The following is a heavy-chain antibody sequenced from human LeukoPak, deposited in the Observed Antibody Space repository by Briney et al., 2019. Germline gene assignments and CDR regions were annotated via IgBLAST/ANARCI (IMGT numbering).Heavy chain of an antibody. CDR1: GFTFSSYG. D-gene: IGHD5-18*01. CDR2: ISYDGSNK. J-gene: IGHJ3*02. Sequence: HPGGSLRLSCAASGFTFSSYGIHWVRQAPGKGLEWVAVISYDGSNKYYADSVKGRFTISRDNSKNTLYLQMNSLRGEDTAVYYCAKGGYSYTDAFDIWGQGTMVTVSS. V-gene: IGHV3-30*18. CDR3: AKGGYSYTDAFDI.